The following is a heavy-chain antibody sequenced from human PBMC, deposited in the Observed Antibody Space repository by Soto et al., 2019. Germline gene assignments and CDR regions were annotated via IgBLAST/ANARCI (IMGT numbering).Heavy chain of an antibody. CDR1: GGSFSGYY. CDR3: ARQEYYYYGMDV. Sequence: SETLSLTCAVYGGSFSGYYWTWIRQPPGKGLEWIGEINHRRSTSYNPSLKRRVTMSIDTSKNQFSLHLSSVTAADTAVYYCARQEYYYYGMDVWGQGTTVTVSS. V-gene: IGHV4-34*01. CDR2: INHRRST. J-gene: IGHJ6*02.